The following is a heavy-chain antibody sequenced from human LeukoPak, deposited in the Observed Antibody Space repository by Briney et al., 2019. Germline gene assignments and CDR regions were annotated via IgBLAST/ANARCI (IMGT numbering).Heavy chain of an antibody. CDR3: TKDKGGHGSGSYIWAGMDV. V-gene: IGHV3-9*01. Sequence: GGSLRLSCAASGFSFEDYAMHWVRQAPGKGLEWVSGISWNSGNIGYADSAKGRFTISRDNAKNSLYLQMNSLRAEDTALYYCTKDKGGHGSGSYIWAGMDVWGQGTTVTVSS. D-gene: IGHD3-10*01. J-gene: IGHJ6*02. CDR1: GFSFEDYA. CDR2: ISWNSGNI.